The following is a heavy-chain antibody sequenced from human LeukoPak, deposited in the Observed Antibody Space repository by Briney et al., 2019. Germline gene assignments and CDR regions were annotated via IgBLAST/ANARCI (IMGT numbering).Heavy chain of an antibody. CDR1: GVSISSGDYY. J-gene: IGHJ4*02. Sequence: SQTLSLTCTVSGVSISSGDYYWSWIRQPPGKGLEYIGYIYYSGSTYYNPSLKSRITISVDTSKNQFSLKLSSVTAADTAVYYCARGSWSSSIDYWGQGTLVTVSS. D-gene: IGHD6-6*01. V-gene: IGHV4-30-4*01. CDR3: ARGSWSSSIDY. CDR2: IYYSGST.